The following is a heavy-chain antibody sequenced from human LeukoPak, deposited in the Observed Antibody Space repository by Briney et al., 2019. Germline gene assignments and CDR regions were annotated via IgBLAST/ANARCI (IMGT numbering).Heavy chain of an antibody. CDR3: ARIAAADNPWVSYYYYYYMDV. Sequence: PGGSLRLSCATSGFTFSRYNMNWVRQAPGKGLEWVSSITSSSIYKYYADSMKGRFTISRDNAKNSLYLQMSSLRAEDTAVYYCARIAAADNPWVSYYYYYYMDVWGKGTTVTISS. D-gene: IGHD6-13*01. CDR2: ITSSSIYK. J-gene: IGHJ6*03. CDR1: GFTFSRYN. V-gene: IGHV3-21*01.